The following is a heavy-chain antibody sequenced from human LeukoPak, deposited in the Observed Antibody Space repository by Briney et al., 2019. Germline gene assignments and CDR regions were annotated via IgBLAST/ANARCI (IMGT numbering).Heavy chain of an antibody. CDR1: GFTFSSYE. V-gene: IGHV3-48*03. J-gene: IGHJ3*02. CDR3: AKGPVVTFDI. Sequence: GGSLRLSCAASGFTFSSYEMNWVRQAPGKGLEWVSYISTTGSSIYYADSVKGRFTISRDNVKNLLYLQMNSLRAEDTAVYYCAKGPVVTFDIWGQGTMVTVSS. CDR2: ISTTGSSI. D-gene: IGHD2-15*01.